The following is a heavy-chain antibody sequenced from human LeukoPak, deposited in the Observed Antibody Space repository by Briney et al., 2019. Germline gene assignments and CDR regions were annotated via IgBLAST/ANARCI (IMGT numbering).Heavy chain of an antibody. Sequence: SETLSLTCTVSGGSISSSSYYWGWMRQPPGKGLEWIGSIEYSGSTHYNPSLKSRVTISVDTSKNQFSLKLSSVTAADTAVYYCARVCRWEVLRPVVGYFDYWGQGTLVTVSS. CDR3: ARVCRWEVLRPVVGYFDY. J-gene: IGHJ4*02. CDR1: GGSISSSSYY. CDR2: IEYSGST. D-gene: IGHD1-26*01. V-gene: IGHV4-39*07.